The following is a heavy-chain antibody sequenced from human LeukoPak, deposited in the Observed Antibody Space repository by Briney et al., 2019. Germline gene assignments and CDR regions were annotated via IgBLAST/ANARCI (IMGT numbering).Heavy chain of an antibody. D-gene: IGHD2-21*02. J-gene: IGHJ3*01. CDR2: VHTTGST. V-gene: IGHV4-59*10. CDR1: GGSFSGYY. Sequence: PSETLSLTCAVYGGSFSGYYRSWIRQPPGKGLEWIGRVHTTGSTIHNPSLKSRVTFSIDTSQRQFSMRLTSVTAADTAMYYCARAGLLFGVGAFDLWDQGTLVTVSS. CDR3: ARAGLLFGVGAFDL.